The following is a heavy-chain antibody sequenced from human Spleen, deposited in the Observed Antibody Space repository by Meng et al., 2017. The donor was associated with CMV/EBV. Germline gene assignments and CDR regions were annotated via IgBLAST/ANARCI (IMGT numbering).Heavy chain of an antibody. CDR2: IIPILNIA. CDR1: YA. V-gene: IGHV1-69*10. Sequence: YAISWVRQAPGQGLEWMGGIIPILNIAKYTHNFQGRITITANKSADTAYMELSGLRSDDTAVYYCALNVPHDLGTNSASLYNWFDPWGRGTLVTVSS. J-gene: IGHJ5*02. CDR3: ALNVPHDLGTNSASLYNWFDP. D-gene: IGHD1/OR15-1a*01.